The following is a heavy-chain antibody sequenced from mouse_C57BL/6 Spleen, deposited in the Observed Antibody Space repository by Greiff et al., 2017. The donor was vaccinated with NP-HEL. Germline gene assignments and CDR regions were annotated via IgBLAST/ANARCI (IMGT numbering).Heavy chain of an antibody. CDR1: GFTFSDYG. D-gene: IGHD1-1*01. J-gene: IGHJ3*01. Sequence: EVQGVESGGGLVKPGGSLKLSCAASGFTFSDYGMHWVRQAPEKGLEWVAYISSGSSTIYYADTVKGRFTISRDNAKNTLFLQMTSLRSEDTAMYYCAKGGDYYGSSLWFAYWGQGTLVTVSA. V-gene: IGHV5-17*01. CDR2: ISSGSSTI. CDR3: AKGGDYYGSSLWFAY.